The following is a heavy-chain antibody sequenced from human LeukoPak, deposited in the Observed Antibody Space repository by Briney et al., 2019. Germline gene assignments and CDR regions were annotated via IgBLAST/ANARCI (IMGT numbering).Heavy chain of an antibody. D-gene: IGHD6-13*01. CDR1: GGTFSSYA. CDR3: ARGHYSSSWNFDY. CDR2: IIPIFGTA. J-gene: IGHJ4*02. V-gene: IGHV1-69*05. Sequence: SVKVSCKASGGTFSSYAISGVRHAPGQGLEWMGGIIPIFGTANYAQKFQGRVTITTDESTSTAYMELSSLRSEDTAAYYCARGHYSSSWNFDYWGQGTLVTVSS.